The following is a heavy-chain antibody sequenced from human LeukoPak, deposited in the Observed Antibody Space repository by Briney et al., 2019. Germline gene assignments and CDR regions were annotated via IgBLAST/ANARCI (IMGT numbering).Heavy chain of an antibody. CDR2: VHLSGAS. CDR1: GGSILTTNW. Sequence: SETLSLTCAVSGGSILTTNWWSWVRPPPGKGLEWIGEVHLSGASNYNPSLKSRVNMSIDKSKNQLYLELTSVTAADTAIYYCTRESGAFSPFGFWGQGTLVTVSS. J-gene: IGHJ4*02. CDR3: TRESGAFSPFGF. V-gene: IGHV4-4*02. D-gene: IGHD1-26*01.